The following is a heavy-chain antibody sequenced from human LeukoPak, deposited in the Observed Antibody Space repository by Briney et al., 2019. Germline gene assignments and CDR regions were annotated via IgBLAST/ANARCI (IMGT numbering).Heavy chain of an antibody. J-gene: IGHJ4*02. V-gene: IGHV3-30*18. CDR3: AKSAVIIGYFDY. D-gene: IGHD2-21*01. Sequence: GGSLRLSCAASGFTFTNYAMHWVRQAPGKGLEWVTVISYDGSNEYYADSVEGRFSISRDNSKNTVILQMDSLTPEDTAVYFCAKSAVIIGYFDYWGQGTLVTVSS. CDR2: ISYDGSNE. CDR1: GFTFTNYA.